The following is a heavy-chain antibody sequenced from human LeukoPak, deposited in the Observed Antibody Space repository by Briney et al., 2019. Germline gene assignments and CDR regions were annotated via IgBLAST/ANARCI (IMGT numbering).Heavy chain of an antibody. CDR2: IIPIFGTA. CDR3: ASRLYCSNTRCRNFPFAY. CDR1: LGTFSSYV. Sequence: GASVKVSCKASLGTFSSYVIYWVRQAPGQGLDWMGVIIPIFGTANYAQRFQDRVTITADESTRTAYMELSSLRSEDTAIYYCASRLYCSNTRCRNFPFAYWGQGTLVAVSS. V-gene: IGHV1-69*13. J-gene: IGHJ4*02. D-gene: IGHD2-2*01.